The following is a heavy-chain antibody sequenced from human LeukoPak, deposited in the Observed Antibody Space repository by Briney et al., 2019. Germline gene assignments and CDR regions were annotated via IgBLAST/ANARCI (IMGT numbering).Heavy chain of an antibody. CDR2: IYTSGST. V-gene: IGHV4-4*07. Sequence: PSETLSLTCTVSGGSISSYYWSWIRQPAGKGLEWIGRIYTSGSTNYNPSLKSRVTMSVDTSKNQFSLKLSSVTAEDTAVYYCARDPVRFSSGYYYAHDAFDIWGQGTMVTASS. CDR1: GGSISSYY. D-gene: IGHD3-22*01. J-gene: IGHJ3*02. CDR3: ARDPVRFSSGYYYAHDAFDI.